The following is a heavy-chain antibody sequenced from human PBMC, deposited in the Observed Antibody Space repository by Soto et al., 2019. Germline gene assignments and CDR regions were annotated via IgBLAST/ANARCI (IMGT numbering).Heavy chain of an antibody. CDR2: IYWDDVK. CDR1: GFSLSTSGVG. Sequence: QITLKESGPTLVKPTQTLTLTCTFSGFSLSTSGVGVGWIRQPPGKALEWLALIYWDDVKRYSPSLKSRLTITKDTSKNPVVLTMTNMDPVDTATYYCAHRRSMVRGVIGYDAFDIWGQGTMVTVSS. J-gene: IGHJ3*02. D-gene: IGHD3-10*01. CDR3: AHRRSMVRGVIGYDAFDI. V-gene: IGHV2-5*02.